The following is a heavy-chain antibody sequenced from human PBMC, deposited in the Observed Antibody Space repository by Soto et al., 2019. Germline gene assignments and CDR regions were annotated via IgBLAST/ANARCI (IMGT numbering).Heavy chain of an antibody. V-gene: IGHV1-3*01. Sequence: ASVKVSCKASGYTFTSYAMHWVRQAPGQRLEWMGWINAGNGNTKYSQKFQGRVTITRDTSASTAYMELSSLRSEDTAVYYCARDPVIVVVPAATNGFDYWGQGTLVTVSS. CDR3: ARDPVIVVVPAATNGFDY. D-gene: IGHD2-2*01. CDR1: GYTFTSYA. CDR2: INAGNGNT. J-gene: IGHJ4*02.